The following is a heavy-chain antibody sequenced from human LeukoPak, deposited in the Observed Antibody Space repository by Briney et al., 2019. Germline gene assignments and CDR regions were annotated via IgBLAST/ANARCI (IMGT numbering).Heavy chain of an antibody. CDR1: GFTFSSYG. V-gene: IGHV3-49*04. CDR2: VRTKTYSGTA. CDR3: ANYHYPAPPGFDY. Sequence: GGSLRLSCAASGFTFSSYGMHWVRQAPGKGLEWVGFVRTKTYSGTAEYAASVRGRFTISRDDSKSIAYLQMNSLKTEDTAVYYCANYHYPAPPGFDYWGQGTLVTVSS. D-gene: IGHD3-16*01. J-gene: IGHJ4*02.